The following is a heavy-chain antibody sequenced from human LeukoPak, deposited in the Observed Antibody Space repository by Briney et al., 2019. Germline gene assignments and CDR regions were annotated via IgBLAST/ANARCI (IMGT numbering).Heavy chain of an antibody. V-gene: IGHV4-30-4*01. J-gene: IGHJ4*02. CDR2: IYYSGST. CDR3: ARSAFGSGSSYFDY. CDR1: GGSFISGDYY. Sequence: SETLSLTCTVSGGSFISGDYYWSWIRQPPGKGLEWIGYIYYSGSTYYNPSLRSRVTISVDTSKNQISLKLSSVTAADTAVYYCARSAFGSGSSYFDYWGRGTLVTVSS. D-gene: IGHD3-10*01.